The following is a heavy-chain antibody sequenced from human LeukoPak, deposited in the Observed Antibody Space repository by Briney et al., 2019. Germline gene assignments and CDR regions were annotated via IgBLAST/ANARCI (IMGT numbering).Heavy chain of an antibody. CDR3: ARDKSAGADTGSSFYY. Sequence: GGSLRLSCAASGFTFINYWMTWVRQAPGKGLEWVASIKQDGSEKYYVDSVKGRFTISRDNAKSSLYLQVNSLRAEDTAVYFCARDKSAGADTGSSFYYWGQGALVTVSS. D-gene: IGHD3-10*01. J-gene: IGHJ4*02. CDR1: GFTFINYW. V-gene: IGHV3-7*03. CDR2: IKQDGSEK.